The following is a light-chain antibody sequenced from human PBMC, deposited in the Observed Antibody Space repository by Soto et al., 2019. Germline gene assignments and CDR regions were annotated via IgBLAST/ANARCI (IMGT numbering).Light chain of an antibody. CDR3: QQPSNRLFT. Sequence: EIVLTQSPATLSLSPGERATLSCRASQSVSSYFAWYQQKPGQAPRLLIYDASNRATGIPARFSSSWSGTVFPLTISMLEPEVFAFYYRQQPSNRLFTFGPGTKVDIK. CDR1: QSVSSY. V-gene: IGKV3-11*01. CDR2: DAS. J-gene: IGKJ3*01.